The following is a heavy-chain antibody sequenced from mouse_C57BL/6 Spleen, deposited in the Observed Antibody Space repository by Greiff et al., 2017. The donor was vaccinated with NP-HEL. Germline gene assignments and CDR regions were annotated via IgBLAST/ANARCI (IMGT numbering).Heavy chain of an antibody. CDR3: AIPKYYGSSYDWYFDV. V-gene: IGHV5-9*01. CDR1: GFTFSSYT. CDR2: ISGGGGNT. Sequence: EVKLVESGGGLVKPGGSLKLSCAASGFTFSSYTMSWVRQTPEKRLEWVATISGGGGNTYYPDSVKGRVTSSRDNAKNTLYLQMSSLRSEDTALYYCAIPKYYGSSYDWYFDVWGTGTTVTVSS. D-gene: IGHD1-1*01. J-gene: IGHJ1*03.